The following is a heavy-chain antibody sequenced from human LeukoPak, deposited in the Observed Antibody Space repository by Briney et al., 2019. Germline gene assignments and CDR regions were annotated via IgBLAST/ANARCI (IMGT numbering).Heavy chain of an antibody. CDR3: TTDYYYDSSGLSDY. CDR2: IKSKTDGGTT. D-gene: IGHD3-22*01. CDR1: GLTFSNAW. J-gene: IGHJ4*02. V-gene: IGHV3-15*01. Sequence: GGSLRLSCAASGLTFSNAWMSWVRQAPGKGLEWVGRIKSKTDGGTTDYAAPVKGRFTISRDDSKNTLYLQMNSLKTEDTAVYYCTTDYYYDSSGLSDYWGQGTLVTVSS.